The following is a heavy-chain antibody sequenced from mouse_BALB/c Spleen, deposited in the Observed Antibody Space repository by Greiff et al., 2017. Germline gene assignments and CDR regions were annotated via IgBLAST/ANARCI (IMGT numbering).Heavy chain of an antibody. Sequence: DVMLVESGGGLVQPGGSRKLSCAASGFTFSSFGMHWVRQAPEKGLEWVAYISSGSSTIYYADTVKGQFTISRDNPKNTLFLQMTSLRSEDTAMYYCARQDFTTATSYYYAMDYWGQGTSVTVSS. V-gene: IGHV5-17*02. CDR1: GFTFSSFG. J-gene: IGHJ4*01. CDR2: ISSGSSTI. D-gene: IGHD1-2*01. CDR3: ARQDFTTATSYYYAMDY.